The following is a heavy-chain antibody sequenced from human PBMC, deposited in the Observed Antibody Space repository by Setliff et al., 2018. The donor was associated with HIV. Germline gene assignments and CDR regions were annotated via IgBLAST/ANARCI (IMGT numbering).Heavy chain of an antibody. CDR2: IRSKGYGSAT. D-gene: IGHD1-1*01. CDR3: TRHSTDPWSLLDY. J-gene: IGHJ4*02. CDR1: GFTFSGPA. V-gene: IGHV3-73*01. Sequence: GGSLRLSWAASGFTFSGPAMHWVRQASGKGLEWVGRIRSKGYGSATAYAASVKGRFTISRDASKSTAYLQMDSLKTEDTAVYYCTRHSTDPWSLLDYWGQGTLVTVS.